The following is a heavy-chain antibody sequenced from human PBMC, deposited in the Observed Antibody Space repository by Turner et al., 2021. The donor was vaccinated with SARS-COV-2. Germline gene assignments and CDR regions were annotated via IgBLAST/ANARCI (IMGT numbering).Heavy chain of an antibody. CDR1: GFTFDDYA. J-gene: IGHJ6*02. CDR3: VKDLAYSSGGMDV. CDR2: ISWNSGSI. V-gene: IGHV3-9*01. D-gene: IGHD3-22*01. Sequence: EVQLVESGGGLVQPGRSLRLSCAASGFTFDDYAMHWVRQAPGKGLEWVSGISWNSGSIGYADSVKGRFTISRDNAKNSLYLQMNSLRVEDTALYYCVKDLAYSSGGMDVWGQGTTVTVSS.